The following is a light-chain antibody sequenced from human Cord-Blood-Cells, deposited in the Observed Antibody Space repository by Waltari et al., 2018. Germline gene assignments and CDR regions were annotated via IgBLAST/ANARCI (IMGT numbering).Light chain of an antibody. CDR1: SGHSSYA. V-gene: IGLV4-69*01. J-gene: IGLJ2*01. CDR2: LTSDGRH. Sequence: QLVLTQSPSASASLGASVKLTCTLSSGHSSYAIAWHQQQPEKGPRYWMKLTSDGRHSKGDGTPDRFSGSSSGAERSLTISSLQSEDEADYYCQTWGTGIVVFGGGTKLTVL. CDR3: QTWGTGIVV.